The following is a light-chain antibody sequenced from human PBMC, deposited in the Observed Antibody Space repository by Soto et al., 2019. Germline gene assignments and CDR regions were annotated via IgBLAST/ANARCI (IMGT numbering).Light chain of an antibody. V-gene: IGKV3-20*01. CDR2: EAS. Sequence: EIVLTQSPGTLSLSPGESASLACWASQTIIGSRLAWYQQRGGQPPRLLIYEASSRATDIPDRFSGAGSGGAFTLTISRLEPEDFATYYCQHYDGSLWTFGQGTKVDIK. J-gene: IGKJ1*01. CDR3: QHYDGSLWT. CDR1: QTIIGSR.